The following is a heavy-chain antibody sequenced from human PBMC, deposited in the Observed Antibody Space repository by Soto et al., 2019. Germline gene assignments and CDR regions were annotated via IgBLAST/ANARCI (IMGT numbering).Heavy chain of an antibody. CDR1: GGAFSGYY. D-gene: IGHD2-15*01. Sequence: SETLSLTCAVYGGAFSGYYWSWIRQPPGKGLEGIGESNHSGRTNSNPSLKSRVTISVDTSKNQFSLKLSSVTAADTAVHYRERIGYSFSGWFAPWGQGTLVTVSS. V-gene: IGHV4-34*01. CDR3: ERIGYSFSGWFAP. J-gene: IGHJ5*02. CDR2: SNHSGRT.